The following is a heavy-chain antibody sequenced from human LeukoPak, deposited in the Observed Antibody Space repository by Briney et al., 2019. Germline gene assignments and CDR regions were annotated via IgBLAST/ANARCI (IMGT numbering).Heavy chain of an antibody. D-gene: IGHD5/OR15-5a*01. J-gene: IGHJ4*02. CDR1: SGSFSGYI. V-gene: IGHV4-34*01. Sequence: SETLSLTCGVYSGSFSGYIWSWIRQTPGKGLEWIGEINQSGSTNYNPSLESRVTISVDTSKNQFPLRLTSVTAADTAVYYCARHPALSTLDYWGQGTLVTVSS. CDR2: INQSGST. CDR3: ARHPALSTLDY.